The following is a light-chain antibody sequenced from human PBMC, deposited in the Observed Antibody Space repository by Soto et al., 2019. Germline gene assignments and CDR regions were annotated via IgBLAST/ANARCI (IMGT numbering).Light chain of an antibody. CDR2: GAS. CDR1: QSVSSY. CDR3: QQYSSPPLT. V-gene: IGKV3-20*01. Sequence: EIVLTQSPGSLSLSPGERATLSCRASQSVSSYLAWYQQKPGQAPRLLIYGASSRATGFPARFSGSGSGTDFSLTLSRLGPEDSAVYYCQQYSSPPLTFGQGTKVEIK. J-gene: IGKJ1*01.